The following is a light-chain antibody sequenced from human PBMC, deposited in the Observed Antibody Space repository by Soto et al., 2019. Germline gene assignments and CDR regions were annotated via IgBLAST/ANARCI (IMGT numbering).Light chain of an antibody. J-gene: IGKJ1*01. CDR3: QQSYSFPWT. Sequence: DLPMTQSPSSLSASVGDRVTITCRASQSISTYLNWYLQKPGKAPKVLIYGASSLQSGVPSRFSGSGSGTDFTLTISSLQPEDFATYYCQQSYSFPWTFGQGTKVEIK. V-gene: IGKV1-39*01. CDR1: QSISTY. CDR2: GAS.